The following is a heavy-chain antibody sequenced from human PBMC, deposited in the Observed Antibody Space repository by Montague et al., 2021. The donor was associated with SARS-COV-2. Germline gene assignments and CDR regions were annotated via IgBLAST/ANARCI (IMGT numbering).Heavy chain of an antibody. J-gene: IGHJ4*02. CDR2: INHSGST. CDR1: GGSFSGYY. Sequence: SETLSLTCAVYGGSFSGYYWSWIRQPPGKGLEWIGEINHSGSTKYNPSLKSRVTISVDTSKNQFSLKLSSVTAADTAVYYCARGTRRVFTYVYDSSCYASDYWGQGALVTVSS. CDR3: ARGTRRVFTYVYDSSCYASDY. D-gene: IGHD3-22*01. V-gene: IGHV4-34*01.